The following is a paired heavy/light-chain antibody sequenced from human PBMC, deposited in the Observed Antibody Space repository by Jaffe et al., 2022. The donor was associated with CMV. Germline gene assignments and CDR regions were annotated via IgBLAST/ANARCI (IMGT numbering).Heavy chain of an antibody. D-gene: IGHD6-6*01. CDR2: IYWDDDK. Sequence: QITLKESGPTQVKPTQTLTLTCTFSGFSLTTSGVGVGWIRQPPGKALEWLALIYWDDDKLYSPSLKSRLTITKDTSKNQVVLKVANMDPVDTATYYCVHSSGANAYYNWFDPWGQGTLVTVSS. CDR3: VHSSGANAYYNWFDP. CDR1: GFSLTTSGVG. V-gene: IGHV2-5*02. J-gene: IGHJ5*02.
Light chain of an antibody. CDR2: RDS. CDR3: QVWDTSTVI. Sequence: SYELTQPLSVSVALGQTARITCGGNNIGGKNAHWYQQKPGQAPVLVMYRDSDRPSGIPERFSGSNSGNTATLTISSAQAGDSADYYCQVWDTSTVIFGGGTKLTVL. J-gene: IGLJ2*01. CDR1: NIGGKN. V-gene: IGLV3-9*01.